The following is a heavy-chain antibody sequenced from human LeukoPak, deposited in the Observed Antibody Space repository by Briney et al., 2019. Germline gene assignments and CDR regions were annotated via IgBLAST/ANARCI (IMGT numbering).Heavy chain of an antibody. V-gene: IGHV3-33*01. D-gene: IGHD6-25*01. CDR3: ARDSASIAAAVYWFFDL. CDR1: GFNFNTYA. CDR2: IWYDGSTE. Sequence: PGGSLRLSCAASGFNFNTYAMNWVRQAPGKELEWVAVIWYDGSTEYYADSVKGRFTISRDNSKNTLYLQMNSLRVEDSAVYYCARDSASIAAAVYWFFDLWGRGTLVTVSS. J-gene: IGHJ2*01.